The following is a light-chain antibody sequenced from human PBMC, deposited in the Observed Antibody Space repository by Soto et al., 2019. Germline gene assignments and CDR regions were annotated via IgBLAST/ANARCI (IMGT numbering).Light chain of an antibody. CDR2: TAS. J-gene: IGKJ1*01. CDR1: QGISSY. V-gene: IGKV1-9*01. CDR3: QQLNNYPRT. Sequence: IQVKLSPSFLSAAMGDRVTITCRASQGISSYLAWYQQKPGKAPKLLISTASALQSGVPSRFSGSGSGTEFTLTISSLQPEDFATYYCQQLNNYPRTFGQGTKVDIK.